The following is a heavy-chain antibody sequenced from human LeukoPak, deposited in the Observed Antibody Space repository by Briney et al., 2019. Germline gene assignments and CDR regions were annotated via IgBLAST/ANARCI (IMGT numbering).Heavy chain of an antibody. V-gene: IGHV4-59*02. CDR1: GASVTSYY. CDR3: ARRIIARGLGQENWFDP. D-gene: IGHD3-16*01. Sequence: TSETLSLTCTVSGASVTSYYWNWLRQPRGKGLEWIGYILYSGTTNYNVSLNSRVTMSLDTSEYQFSLELSSVTAADTAVYYCARRIIARGLGQENWFDPWGQGILVTVSS. CDR2: ILYSGTT. J-gene: IGHJ5*02.